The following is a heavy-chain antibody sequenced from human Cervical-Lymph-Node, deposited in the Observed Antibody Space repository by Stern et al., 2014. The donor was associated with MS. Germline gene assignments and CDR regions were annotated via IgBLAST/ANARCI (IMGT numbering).Heavy chain of an antibody. CDR2: IIPIFGTA. V-gene: IGHV1-69*06. D-gene: IGHD6-19*01. Sequence: QVQLVESGAEVKKPGSSVKVSCKASGGTFSNYAIDWVRQAPGQGLEWMGGIIPIFGTANYAQKFQGSVTISADKSTTTAYMELSGLRSEDTAMYYCARLASNKTTGWYFDNWGQGTLVTVSS. J-gene: IGHJ4*02. CDR3: ARLASNKTTGWYFDN. CDR1: GGTFSNYA.